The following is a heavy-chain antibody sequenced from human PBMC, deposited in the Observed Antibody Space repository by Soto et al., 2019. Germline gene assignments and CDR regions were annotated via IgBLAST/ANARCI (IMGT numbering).Heavy chain of an antibody. D-gene: IGHD5-18*01. V-gene: IGHV4-59*08. J-gene: IGHJ4*02. CDR1: GGSISSYY. CDR3: ARRYGSCFDY. Sequence: QVQLQESGPGLVKPSETLSLTCTVSGGSISSYYWSWIRQPPGKGLEWIGYIYYSGSTNYNPSLXSXAXTXXDTSKNQFSLKPSSVTAADTAVYYCARRYGSCFDYWGQGTLVTVSS. CDR2: IYYSGST.